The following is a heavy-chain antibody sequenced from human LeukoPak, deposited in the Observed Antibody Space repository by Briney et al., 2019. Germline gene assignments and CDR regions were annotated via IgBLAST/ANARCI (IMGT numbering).Heavy chain of an antibody. V-gene: IGHV1-69*06. CDR1: GGTFSSYA. D-gene: IGHD3-10*01. CDR3: ARDRGITMVRGARPPRWDPDDFDI. Sequence: GASVKVSCKASGGTFSSYAISWVRQAPGQALEWMGGIIPIFGTANYAQKFQGRVTITADKSTSTAYMELSSLRSEDTAVYYCARDRGITMVRGARPPRWDPDDFDIWGQGTMVTVSS. J-gene: IGHJ3*02. CDR2: IIPIFGTA.